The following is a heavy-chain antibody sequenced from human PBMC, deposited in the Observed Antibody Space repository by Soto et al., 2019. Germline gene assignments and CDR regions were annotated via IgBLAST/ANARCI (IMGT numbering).Heavy chain of an antibody. CDR1: GYIFVNYG. D-gene: IGHD5-12*01. Sequence: QVQLVQSGDEVRKPGSSVKVSCKASGYIFVNYGIAVVLQAPGQGLEWMGWISPYSGNTHYASKVQGRLTMTTDTSTITAYKDLGRLTSDDTAVYYCAMVDNYATPTPQDVWGQGTTVTVSS. V-gene: IGHV1-18*01. J-gene: IGHJ6*02. CDR3: AMVDNYATPTPQDV. CDR2: ISPYSGNT.